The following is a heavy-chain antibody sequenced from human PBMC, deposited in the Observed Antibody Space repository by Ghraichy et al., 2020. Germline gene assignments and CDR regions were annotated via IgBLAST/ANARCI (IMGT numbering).Heavy chain of an antibody. CDR1: GGSISSSSYY. V-gene: IGHV4-39*01. J-gene: IGHJ4*02. CDR2: IYYSGST. D-gene: IGHD6-19*01. Sequence: SETLSLTCTVSGGSISSSSYYWGWIRQPPGKGLEWIGSIYYSGSTYYNPSLKSRVTISVDTSKNQFSLKLSSVTAADTAVYYCATPNRYSSGWYEDDYWGQGTLVTVSS. CDR3: ATPNRYSSGWYEDDY.